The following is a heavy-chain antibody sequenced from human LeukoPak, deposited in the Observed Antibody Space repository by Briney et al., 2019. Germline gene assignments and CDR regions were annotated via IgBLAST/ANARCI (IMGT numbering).Heavy chain of an antibody. CDR3: ARMKKVMPELEF. Sequence: GASVKVSCKSSVYTFTHYFIHWVRQAPGQGLEWMGWINPNSGATKYAQKFQGRVSITRDTSINTAYMDLTNLRSDDTAIFYCARMKKVMPELEFWGQRALVTVSS. V-gene: IGHV1-2*02. D-gene: IGHD2-2*01. CDR1: VYTFTHYF. J-gene: IGHJ4*02. CDR2: INPNSGAT.